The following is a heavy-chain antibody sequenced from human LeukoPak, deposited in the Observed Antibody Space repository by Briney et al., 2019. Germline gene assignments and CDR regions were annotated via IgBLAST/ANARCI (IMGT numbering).Heavy chain of an antibody. V-gene: IGHV3-30*03. CDR3: ARDKAYDFWSGYYCD. Sequence: GGSLRLSCEASGFTFSYYAMHWVRQAPGKGLEWVAVISYDGTNNYYVDSVKGRFTISRDNAKNSLYLQMNSLRAEDTAVYYCARDKAYDFWSGYYCDWGQGTLVTVSS. J-gene: IGHJ4*02. D-gene: IGHD3-3*01. CDR1: GFTFSYYA. CDR2: ISYDGTNN.